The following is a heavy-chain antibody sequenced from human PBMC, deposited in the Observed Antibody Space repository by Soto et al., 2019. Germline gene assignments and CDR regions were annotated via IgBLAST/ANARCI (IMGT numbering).Heavy chain of an antibody. Sequence: EVQLVESGGGLVQPGGSLRLSCAASGFTFSSYDMHWVRQATGKGLEWVSAIGTAGDTYYPGSVKGRFTISRENAKNSLYLQMNSLRAGDTAVYYCARGVPGYYGSESQTMDYWGQGTLVTVSS. CDR2: IGTAGDT. V-gene: IGHV3-13*01. CDR3: ARGVPGYYGSESQTMDY. J-gene: IGHJ4*02. D-gene: IGHD3-10*01. CDR1: GFTFSSYD.